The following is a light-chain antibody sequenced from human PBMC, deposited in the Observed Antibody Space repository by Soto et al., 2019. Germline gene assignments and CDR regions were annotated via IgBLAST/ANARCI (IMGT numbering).Light chain of an antibody. V-gene: IGKV1-9*01. CDR2: AAS. CDR1: QGISSY. J-gene: IGKJ1*01. Sequence: IQLTQSPSSLSASVGDRVTITCRASQGISSYLAWYQQKPGKAPKLLIYAASTLQSGVPSRFSGSGSGTDFTLTISSLQPEDFATYSCQQLNSYPWTFGQGTQGGYQ. CDR3: QQLNSYPWT.